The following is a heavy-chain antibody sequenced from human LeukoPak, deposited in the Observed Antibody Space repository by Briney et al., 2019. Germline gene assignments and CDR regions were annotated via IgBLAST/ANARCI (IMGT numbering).Heavy chain of an antibody. CDR3: AHSQVGTGWLDP. CDR1: GFSISTVGVG. V-gene: IGHV2-5*02. J-gene: IGHJ5*02. CDR2: IYWDDDK. Sequence: SGPTLVKPTQTLTLTCTFSGFSISTVGVGVGWIRQPPGKALEWLALIYWDDDKRYSPSLKNRLTITKVTSRNQVVLAVTNMDPVDTATYYCAHSQVGTGWLDPWGQGTRVTVSS. D-gene: IGHD1-26*01.